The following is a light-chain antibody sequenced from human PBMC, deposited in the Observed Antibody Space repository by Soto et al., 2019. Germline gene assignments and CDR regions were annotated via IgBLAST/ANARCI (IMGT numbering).Light chain of an antibody. V-gene: IGKV1-9*01. CDR1: QGISSY. J-gene: IGKJ3*01. CDR2: AAS. CDR3: QQLNSYPFT. Sequence: DIQLTQSPSFLSASVGDRVTITCRASQGISSYLAWYQQKPGKAPKLLIYAASTLQSGVPSRFSGSGYGTELTLTVSRLQPEDFATYFCQQLNSYPFTFGPGTKVDIK.